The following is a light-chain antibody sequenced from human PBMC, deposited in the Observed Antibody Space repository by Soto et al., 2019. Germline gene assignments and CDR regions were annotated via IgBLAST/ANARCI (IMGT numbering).Light chain of an antibody. V-gene: IGKV4-1*01. Sequence: DSVMTQSPDSLAVSLGERATINCKSSQSVLHTANNKNYLTWYQHKPGQPPRLLLYWSSIRESGVSERFRGRGSATDFTLTSSSLRAEDVAVYFCQQYYSSPLSVGGGTKVEI. J-gene: IGKJ4*01. CDR2: WSS. CDR1: QSVLHTANNKNY. CDR3: QQYYSSPLS.